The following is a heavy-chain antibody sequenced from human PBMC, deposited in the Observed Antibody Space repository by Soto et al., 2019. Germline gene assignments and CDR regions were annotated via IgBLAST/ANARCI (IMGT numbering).Heavy chain of an antibody. CDR1: GGSISSYY. CDR3: ARAIRRGGGFDY. D-gene: IGHD3-10*01. V-gene: IGHV4-59*01. J-gene: IGHJ4*02. Sequence: SETLSLTCTVSGGSISSYYWSWIRQPPGKGLEWIGYIYHRGTTNYSPSLKSRVTISADMSKNQFPLKLSSVTAADTAVYYCARAIRRGGGFDYWGQGTLVTVS. CDR2: IYHRGTT.